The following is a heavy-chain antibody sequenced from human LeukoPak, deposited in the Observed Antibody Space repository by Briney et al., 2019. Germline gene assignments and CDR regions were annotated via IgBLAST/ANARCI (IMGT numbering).Heavy chain of an antibody. D-gene: IGHD6-19*01. V-gene: IGHV3-9*01. CDR1: GFTFDDYA. CDR2: ISWNSGSI. J-gene: IGHJ4*02. CDR3: AKDRDSSGWYYFDY. Sequence: GRSLRLSCAASGFTFDDYAMHWVRQAPGKGLEWVSGISWNSGSIGYADSVKGRFTISRDNAKNSLYLQMNSLRAEDTALYCCAKDRDSSGWYYFDYWGQGTLVTVSS.